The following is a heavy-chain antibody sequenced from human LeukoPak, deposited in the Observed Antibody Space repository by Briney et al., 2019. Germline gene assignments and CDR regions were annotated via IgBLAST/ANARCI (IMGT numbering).Heavy chain of an antibody. V-gene: IGHV4-39*07. CDR3: ARDRYYYDSSGYPTLDY. CDR2: IYYSGST. D-gene: IGHD3-22*01. Sequence: PSETLSLTCTVSGDSISSSSYYWGWIRQPPGKGLEWIGSIYYSGSTYYNPSLKSRVTISVDTSKNQFSLKLSSVTAADTAVYYCARDRYYYDSSGYPTLDYWGQGTLVTVSS. CDR1: GDSISSSSYY. J-gene: IGHJ4*02.